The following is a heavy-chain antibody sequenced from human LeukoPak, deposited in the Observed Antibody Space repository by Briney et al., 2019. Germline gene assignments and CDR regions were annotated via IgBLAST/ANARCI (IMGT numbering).Heavy chain of an antibody. CDR2: ISGSGGST. D-gene: IGHD3-22*01. CDR3: AKDSTYDSSGFSDY. Sequence: GGSLRLSCAASGFTFSSYAMSWVRQAPGKGLEWVSAISGSGGSTYYADSVKGRFTISRDNSKNTLYLQMNSLRAEDTAVYSCAKDSTYDSSGFSDYWGQGTLVTVSS. CDR1: GFTFSSYA. J-gene: IGHJ4*02. V-gene: IGHV3-23*01.